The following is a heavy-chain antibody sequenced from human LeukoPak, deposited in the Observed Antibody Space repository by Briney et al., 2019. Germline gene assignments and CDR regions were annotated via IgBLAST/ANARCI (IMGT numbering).Heavy chain of an antibody. CDR3: ARRKSGWFDP. CDR2: IYYSGST. Sequence: SETLSLTCTVSGGSISSGDYYWSWIRQPPGKGLEWIGYIYYSGSTYYNPSLKSRLTISVDTSKKQYSLKLSSVTAADTAEYYCARRKSGWFDPWGQGTLVTVSS. CDR1: GGSISSGDYY. J-gene: IGHJ5*02. V-gene: IGHV4-30-4*01.